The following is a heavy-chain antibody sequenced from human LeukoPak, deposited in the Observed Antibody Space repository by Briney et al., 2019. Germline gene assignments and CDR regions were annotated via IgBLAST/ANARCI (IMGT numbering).Heavy chain of an antibody. V-gene: IGHV5-51*01. CDR1: GYSFTSYW. D-gene: IGHD5-18*01. J-gene: IGHJ4*02. CDR3: ARHGNVDTATVTGFAH. CDR2: IYPGDSDT. Sequence: GESLKISCKGSGYSFTSYWIGWVRQMPGKGLELMGIIYPGDSDTRYSPSFQGQVTISADKSISTAYLHSSSLKASDTAMYYCARHGNVDTATVTGFAHWGQGTLVTVSS.